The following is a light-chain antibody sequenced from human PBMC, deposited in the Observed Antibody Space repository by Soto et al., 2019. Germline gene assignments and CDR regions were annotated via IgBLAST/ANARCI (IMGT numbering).Light chain of an antibody. CDR2: KAS. CDR3: LQYNTFRT. V-gene: IGKV1-5*03. Sequence: DIQMTQSPSTLSASLGDRVTITCRASQSIDTWLAWHQQKPGKAPKLLIYKASSLASGVPSRLSGSGSGTEFTLTISSLQPDDSATYYCLQYNTFRTFGQGTKVDIK. CDR1: QSIDTW. J-gene: IGKJ1*01.